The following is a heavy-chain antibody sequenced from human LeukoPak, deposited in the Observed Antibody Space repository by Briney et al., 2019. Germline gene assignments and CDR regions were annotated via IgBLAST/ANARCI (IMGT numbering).Heavy chain of an antibody. Sequence: SETLSLTCAVYGGSFSVYYWSWIRQPPGKGLEWIGEINHSGSTNYNPSLKSRVTISVDTSKNQFSLKLSSVTAADTAVYYCASRDRYSSSWYAKGNWFDPWGQGTLVTVSS. CDR3: ASRDRYSSSWYAKGNWFDP. CDR2: INHSGST. D-gene: IGHD6-13*01. V-gene: IGHV4-34*01. J-gene: IGHJ5*02. CDR1: GGSFSVYY.